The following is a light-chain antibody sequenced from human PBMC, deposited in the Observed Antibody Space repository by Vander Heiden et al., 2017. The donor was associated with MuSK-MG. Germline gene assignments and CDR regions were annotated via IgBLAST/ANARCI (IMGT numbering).Light chain of an antibody. CDR2: LGS. CDR3: RQALEAPHT. J-gene: IGKJ2*01. Sequence: DTVMTQSPLSLPVTPGEPASISCRSSQSLLHSNGYNYLDWHLQKPCLSPQLLIYLGSNRSFAVPDRHRGRGSARDFRLKISMMMVEDVRVYYFRQALEAPHTLGPGTKLEIK. V-gene: IGKV2-28*01. CDR1: QSLLHSNGYNY.